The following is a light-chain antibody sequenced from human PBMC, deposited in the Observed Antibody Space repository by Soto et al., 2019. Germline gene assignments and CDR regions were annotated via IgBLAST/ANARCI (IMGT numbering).Light chain of an antibody. Sequence: EIVMTQSPPTLSVSPGEKATPPRRASQSLRSNLAWYQHKPGQAPRLLIYGTSTRATGIPATFSGGGSGTEFTLTISSLQSEDFAVYYCQQYDDWPWTFGRGTKV. CDR3: QQYDDWPWT. J-gene: IGKJ1*01. V-gene: IGKV3-15*01. CDR2: GTS. CDR1: QSLRSN.